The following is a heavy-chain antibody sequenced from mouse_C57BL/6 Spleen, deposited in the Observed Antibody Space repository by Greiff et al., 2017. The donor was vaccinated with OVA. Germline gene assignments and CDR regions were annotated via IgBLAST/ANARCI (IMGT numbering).Heavy chain of an antibody. J-gene: IGHJ1*03. CDR3: ARSRFYYYGSSGYFDV. V-gene: IGHV1-63*01. CDR1: GYTFTNYW. D-gene: IGHD1-1*01. Sequence: VQLQQSGAELVRPGTSVKMSCKASGYTFTNYWIGWAKQRPGHGLEWIGDIYPGGGYTNYNEKFKGKATLTADKSSSTAYMQFSSLTSEDSAIYYCARSRFYYYGSSGYFDVWGTGTTVTVSS. CDR2: IYPGGGYT.